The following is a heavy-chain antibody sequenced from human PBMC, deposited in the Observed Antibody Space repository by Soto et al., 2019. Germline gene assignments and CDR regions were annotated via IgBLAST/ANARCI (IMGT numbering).Heavy chain of an antibody. CDR1: GGSFSSYY. V-gene: IGHV4-34*01. D-gene: IGHD3-10*01. Sequence: QVQLQQWGAGLLKPSETLSLTCAVYGGSFSSYYWSWIRQPPGKGLEWIGEINHSGSTNYNPSLKSRVTISVDTSKNQFSLKLSSVTAADTAVYYCARGGYYYGSGSYYGYYYYMDVWGKGTTVTVSS. CDR2: INHSGST. CDR3: ARGGYYYGSGSYYGYYYYMDV. J-gene: IGHJ6*03.